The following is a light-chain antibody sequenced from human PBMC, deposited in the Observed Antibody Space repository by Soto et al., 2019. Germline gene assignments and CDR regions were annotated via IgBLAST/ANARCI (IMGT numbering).Light chain of an antibody. V-gene: IGKV3-15*01. Sequence: EIVMTQSPATLSVSPGERATLSCRASQSVSNNLAWYQQKPGQAPRLLIYGASTRATGIPARFSGSGSGTEFPLTLSNLQSEDFAVYYCQQYNNWPRGTFGGGTKVEIK. CDR1: QSVSNN. J-gene: IGKJ4*01. CDR2: GAS. CDR3: QQYNNWPRGT.